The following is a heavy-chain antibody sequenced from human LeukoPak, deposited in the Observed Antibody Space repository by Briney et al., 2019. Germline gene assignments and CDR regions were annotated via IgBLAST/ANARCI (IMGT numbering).Heavy chain of an antibody. J-gene: IGHJ4*02. Sequence: GGSLRLPCAAPGFTFSTFWMSWVRQAPGKGLEGVANINQGGSEKYYVASMKGRFTVSRDNAKNSLYLQMDSLRAEDTAVYYCARGGTFVSDYWGQGTLVTVSS. D-gene: IGHD1-1*01. CDR3: ARGGTFVSDY. CDR1: GFTFSTFW. V-gene: IGHV3-7*01. CDR2: INQGGSEK.